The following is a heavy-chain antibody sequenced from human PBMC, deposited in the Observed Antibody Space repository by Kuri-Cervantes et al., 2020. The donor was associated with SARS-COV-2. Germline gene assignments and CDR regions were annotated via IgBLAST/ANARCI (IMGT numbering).Heavy chain of an antibody. Sequence: GSLRLSCAVYGGSFSGYQWSWIRQTPGMGLEWIGQINDSGATKYNPSLKSRVIVSMDKSKNQFSLKLGSVTAADTAIHYCARGVPGYWGQGSLVTVSS. J-gene: IGHJ4*02. V-gene: IGHV4-34*01. CDR3: ARGVPGY. CDR1: GGSFSGYQ. D-gene: IGHD6-6*01. CDR2: INDSGAT.